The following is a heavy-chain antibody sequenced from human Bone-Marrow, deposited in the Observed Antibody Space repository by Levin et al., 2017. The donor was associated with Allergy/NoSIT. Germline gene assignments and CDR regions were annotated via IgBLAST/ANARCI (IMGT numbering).Heavy chain of an antibody. CDR2: MNPNSGNT. D-gene: IGHD3-3*01. J-gene: IGHJ6*02. CDR1: GYTFTSYD. V-gene: IGHV1-8*01. Sequence: ASVKVSCKASGYTFTSYDINWVRQATGQGLEWMGWMNPNSGNTGSAQKFQGRVTMTRNTSISTAYMEVSSLRSEDTAVYYCARAASDRKYYDFWIGFSSHYDAVDVWGQGTTVTVS. CDR3: ARAASDRKYYDFWIGFSSHYDAVDV.